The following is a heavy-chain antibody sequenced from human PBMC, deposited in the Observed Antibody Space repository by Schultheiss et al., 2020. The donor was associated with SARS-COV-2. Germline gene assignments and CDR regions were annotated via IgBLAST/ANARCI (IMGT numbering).Heavy chain of an antibody. CDR1: GGSISSYY. V-gene: IGHV4-59*08. CDR3: ARVAPHTMIVVVPIKGDAFDI. J-gene: IGHJ3*02. CDR2: IYYSGST. Sequence: SETLSLTCTVSGGSISSYYWSWIRQPPGKGLEWIGYIYYSGSTNYNPSLKSRVTISVDTSKNQFSLKLSSVTAADTAVYYCARVAPHTMIVVVPIKGDAFDIWGQGTMVTVSS. D-gene: IGHD3-22*01.